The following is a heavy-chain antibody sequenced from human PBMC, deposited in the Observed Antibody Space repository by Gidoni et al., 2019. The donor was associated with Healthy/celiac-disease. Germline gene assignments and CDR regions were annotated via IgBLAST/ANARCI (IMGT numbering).Heavy chain of an antibody. V-gene: IGHV4-38-2*02. Sequence: QVQLQESGPGLVKPSETLSLTCTVSGYSISSGYYWGWIRQPPGKGLEWIGSIYHSGSTYYNPSLKSRVTISVDTSKNQFSLKLSSVTAADTAVYYCARELYHASSGLDYWGQGTLVTVSS. CDR3: ARELYHASSGLDY. J-gene: IGHJ4*02. CDR2: IYHSGST. D-gene: IGHD1-26*01. CDR1: GYSISSGYY.